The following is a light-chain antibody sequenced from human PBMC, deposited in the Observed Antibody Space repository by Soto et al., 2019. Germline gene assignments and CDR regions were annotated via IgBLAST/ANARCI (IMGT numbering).Light chain of an antibody. J-gene: IGKJ5*01. CDR1: QVISTS. CDR3: QQLFDSPIT. CDR2: AAS. V-gene: IGKV1-9*01. Sequence: DIQMTQSPSSLSASVGDRDTITCRASQVISTSLAWYQVKPGKAPKLLIYAASTLESGVPSRFSATVSGTEFSLTITSLQPEDFATYYCQQLFDSPITFGQGTRLEIK.